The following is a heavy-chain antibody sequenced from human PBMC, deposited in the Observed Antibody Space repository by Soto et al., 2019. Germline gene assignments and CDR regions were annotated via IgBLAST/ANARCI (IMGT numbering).Heavy chain of an antibody. CDR1: GFSLSTSGMC. CDR2: IDWDDDK. Sequence: SGPTLVNPTQTLTLTCTFSGFSLSTSGMCVSWIRQPPGKALEWLALIDWDDDKYYSTSLKTRLTISKDTSKNQVVLTMTNMDPVDTATYYCARVCYSSSWYPGPFDYWGQGTLVTVSS. CDR3: ARVCYSSSWYPGPFDY. D-gene: IGHD6-13*01. V-gene: IGHV2-70*01. J-gene: IGHJ4*02.